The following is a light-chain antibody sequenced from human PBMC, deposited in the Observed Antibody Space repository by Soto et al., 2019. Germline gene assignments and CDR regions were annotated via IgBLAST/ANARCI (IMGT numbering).Light chain of an antibody. CDR1: SSNIGSKS. V-gene: IGLV1-44*01. Sequence: QSVLTQPPSASGTPGQRVTISCSGSSSNIGSKSVSWYQQVPGTAPKLLIFSNTLRPSGVPDRFSGSKSGNTASLTISGLQAEDEADYYCCSYAGTYTGVFGTGTKLTVL. J-gene: IGLJ1*01. CDR2: SNT. CDR3: CSYAGTYTGV.